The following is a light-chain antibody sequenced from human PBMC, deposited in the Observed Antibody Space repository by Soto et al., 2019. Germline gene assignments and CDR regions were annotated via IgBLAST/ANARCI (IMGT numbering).Light chain of an antibody. CDR2: EVS. V-gene: IGLV2-14*01. CDR1: SSDPGVYHH. Sequence: QSALTQPASVSGSPGQSITVSCSGISSDPGVYHHVSWYQQYPGKAPKLVIYEVSHRPSGVSNRFSGSKSGNTASLTISGLQAEDEADYYCSSYRTSDTLEVFGTGTKLTV. CDR3: SSYRTSDTLEV. J-gene: IGLJ1*01.